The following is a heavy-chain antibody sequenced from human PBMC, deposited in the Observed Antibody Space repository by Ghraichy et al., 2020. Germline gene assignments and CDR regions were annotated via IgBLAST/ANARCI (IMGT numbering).Heavy chain of an antibody. CDR2: IKYDGSAE. CDR3: ARGWGRFDY. V-gene: IGHV3-7*01. Sequence: GESLNISCAASGFAYNSYWMNWVRQAPGKGLEWVAYIKYDGSAEYYVDSVKGRFAISRDIAKNSLFLQMNSLGAEDTAVYYCARGWGRFDYWGQGTLVTVSS. CDR1: GFAYNSYW. J-gene: IGHJ4*02. D-gene: IGHD2-21*02.